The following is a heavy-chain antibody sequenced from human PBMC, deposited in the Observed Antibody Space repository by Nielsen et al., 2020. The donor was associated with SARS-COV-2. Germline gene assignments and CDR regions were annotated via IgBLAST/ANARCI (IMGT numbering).Heavy chain of an antibody. Sequence: GESLKISCAASGFSFSNYAMNWVRHAPGKGLEWVSAISGRGGNTFYADSVKGRFTISRDNSKSTLYLQMNSLSAEGTAIYYCAKSDGGYSYGYPDYWGQGTLVTVSS. V-gene: IGHV3-23*01. D-gene: IGHD5-18*01. J-gene: IGHJ4*02. CDR2: ISGRGGNT. CDR3: AKSDGGYSYGYPDY. CDR1: GFSFSNYA.